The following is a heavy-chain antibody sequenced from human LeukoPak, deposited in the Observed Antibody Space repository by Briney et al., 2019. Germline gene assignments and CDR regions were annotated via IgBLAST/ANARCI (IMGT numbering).Heavy chain of an antibody. V-gene: IGHV1-2*02. CDR3: ARGPLPADYFDY. CDR1: GYTFTGYY. CDR2: INPNSGGT. D-gene: IGHD1-14*01. Sequence: ASVKVSFTASGYTFTGYYMHWVRQAPGQGLEWMGWINPNSGGTNYAQKFQGRVTMTRDTSISTAYMELTRLRSDDTAVYYCARGPLPADYFDYWGQGTLVTVSS. J-gene: IGHJ4*02.